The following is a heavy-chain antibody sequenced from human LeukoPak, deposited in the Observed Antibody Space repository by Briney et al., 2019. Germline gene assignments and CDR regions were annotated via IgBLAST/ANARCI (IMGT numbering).Heavy chain of an antibody. CDR1: GGTFSSYA. J-gene: IGHJ5*02. D-gene: IGHD3-9*01. CDR2: IIPIFGTA. V-gene: IGHV1-69*13. CDR3: FCKQKTAYEILTGYTELGT. Sequence: SVKVSCKASGGTFSSYAISWVRQAPRQGLELIGGIIPIFGTANYAQKFQGRVTITADESTSTAYMELSSLRSEDTAVYYCFCKQKTAYEILTGYTELGTWGQGTLVTVSS.